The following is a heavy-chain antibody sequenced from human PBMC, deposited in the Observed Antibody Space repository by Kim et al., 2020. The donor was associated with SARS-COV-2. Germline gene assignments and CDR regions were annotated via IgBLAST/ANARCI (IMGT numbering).Heavy chain of an antibody. CDR1: GGSISSYH. CDR2: ISPSGSP. D-gene: IGHD3-9*01. J-gene: IGHJ4*01. CDR3: AGGGEFYDILTGLGY. Sequence: SETRSLTCAVSGGSISSYHWTWIRQAPGKGLEWVGYISPSGSPKYNPSLKSRITISLDTSKNAFSLKLGSLTAADTAVYYCAGGGEFYDILTGLGYWGHGTLVTFSS. V-gene: IGHV4-59*01.